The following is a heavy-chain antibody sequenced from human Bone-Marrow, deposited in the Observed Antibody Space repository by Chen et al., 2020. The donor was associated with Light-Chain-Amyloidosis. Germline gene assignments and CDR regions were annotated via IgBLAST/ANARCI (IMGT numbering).Heavy chain of an antibody. CDR3: AKDRGYYDSSGYPATYFDY. Sequence: EVQLLESGGGLVQPGGSLRLSCAASEFTFSSYAMSWVRQAPGKGLGWVSAISGSGGSTYYADSVKGRFTISRDNSKNTLYLQMNSLRAEDTAVYYCAKDRGYYDSSGYPATYFDYWGQGILVTVSS. J-gene: IGHJ4*02. CDR1: EFTFSSYA. D-gene: IGHD3-22*01. CDR2: ISGSGGST. V-gene: IGHV3-23*01.